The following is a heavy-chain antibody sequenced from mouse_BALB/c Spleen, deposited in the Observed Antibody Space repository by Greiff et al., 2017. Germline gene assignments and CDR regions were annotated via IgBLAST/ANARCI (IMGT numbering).Heavy chain of an antibody. J-gene: IGHJ2*01. Sequence: VQLQQSGPGLVKPSQSLSLTCTVTGYSITSDYAWNWIRQFPGNKLEWMGYISYSGSTSYNPSLKSRISITRDTSKNQFFLQLNSVTTEDTATYYCARGVYGYDYFDYWGQGTTLTVSS. D-gene: IGHD2-2*01. CDR1: GYSITSDYA. V-gene: IGHV3-2*02. CDR3: ARGVYGYDYFDY. CDR2: ISYSGST.